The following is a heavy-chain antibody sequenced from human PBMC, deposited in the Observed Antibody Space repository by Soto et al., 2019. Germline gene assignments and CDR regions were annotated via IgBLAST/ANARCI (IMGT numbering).Heavy chain of an antibody. D-gene: IGHD1-26*01. CDR1: GGSFSGYY. CDR2: INHSGST. J-gene: IGHJ4*02. CDR3: ARGRWELRFGS. V-gene: IGHV4-34*01. Sequence: QVQLQQWGAGLLKPLETLSLTCAVYGGSFSGYYWSWIRQPPGKGLEWIGEINHSGSTTYNPSLKSRVTISVDTSKNQFSLSLSSATAADTAVYYCARGRWELRFGSWGRGTLVTVSS.